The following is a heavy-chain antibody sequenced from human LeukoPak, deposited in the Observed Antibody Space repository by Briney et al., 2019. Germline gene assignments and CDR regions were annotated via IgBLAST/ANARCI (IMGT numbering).Heavy chain of an antibody. CDR3: ARGITARGSHDAFDI. V-gene: IGHV3-23*01. J-gene: IGHJ3*02. Sequence: GGSLRLSCAASGFTFSSYAMSWVRQAPGKGLEWVSAISGSGGSTYYADSVKGRFTISRDNSKNTLYLQMNSLRAEDTAVYYCARGITARGSHDAFDIWGQGTMVTVSS. CDR2: ISGSGGST. CDR1: GFTFSSYA. D-gene: IGHD2-21*02.